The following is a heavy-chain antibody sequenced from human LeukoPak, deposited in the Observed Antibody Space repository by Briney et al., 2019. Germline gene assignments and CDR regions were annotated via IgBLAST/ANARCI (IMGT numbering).Heavy chain of an antibody. Sequence: NPSETLSLTCAVSGESHSRFYWSWLRQSPGRGLEWSGEINHSGSPNYDPSLKSRVTISLDTSKNQFSLKLNSVTAADTAVYYCVKEWQWLVADYWGQGTLVTVSS. CDR2: INHSGSP. V-gene: IGHV4-34*01. J-gene: IGHJ4*02. CDR3: VKEWQWLVADY. D-gene: IGHD6-19*01. CDR1: GESHSRFY.